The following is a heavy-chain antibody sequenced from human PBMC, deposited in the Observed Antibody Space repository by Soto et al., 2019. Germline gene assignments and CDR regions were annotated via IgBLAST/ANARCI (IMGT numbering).Heavy chain of an antibody. Sequence: SETLPLTCAVYGGSFSGYYWSWIRQPPGKWLEWIGEINHSGSTNYNPSLKSRVTISVDTSKNQFSLKLSSVTAADTAVYYCARGTPYCTNGVCYGAPFDYRGQGTLVTSPQ. J-gene: IGHJ4*02. CDR3: ARGTPYCTNGVCYGAPFDY. CDR1: GGSFSGYY. CDR2: INHSGST. V-gene: IGHV4-34*01. D-gene: IGHD2-8*01.